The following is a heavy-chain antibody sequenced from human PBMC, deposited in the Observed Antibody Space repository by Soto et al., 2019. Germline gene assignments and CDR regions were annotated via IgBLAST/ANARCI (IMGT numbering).Heavy chain of an antibody. Sequence: PGGSLRLSCAASGFTFSSYAMSWVRQAPGKWLEWVSAISGSGGSTYYADSVKGRFTISRDNSKNTLYLQMNSLRAEDTAVYYCASRPIGYCSGGSCFDYWGQGTLVTVSS. J-gene: IGHJ4*02. CDR2: ISGSGGST. V-gene: IGHV3-23*01. CDR3: ASRPIGYCSGGSCFDY. D-gene: IGHD2-15*01. CDR1: GFTFSSYA.